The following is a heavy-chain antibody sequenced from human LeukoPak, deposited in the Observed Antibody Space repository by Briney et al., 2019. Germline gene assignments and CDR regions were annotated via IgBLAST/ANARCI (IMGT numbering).Heavy chain of an antibody. CDR1: GGTFISYA. CDR3: ARGWDLYCFDY. J-gene: IGHJ4*02. CDR2: IIPIFGTA. D-gene: IGHD6-19*01. V-gene: IGHV1-69*05. Sequence: SSVTVSCTPSGGTFISYAISWVRQAPGHGREWMGGIIPIFGTANYAQKFQGIVTITTDESTSTAYMELSSLRSEDSAVYCCARGWDLYCFDYWGQGTLVTVSS.